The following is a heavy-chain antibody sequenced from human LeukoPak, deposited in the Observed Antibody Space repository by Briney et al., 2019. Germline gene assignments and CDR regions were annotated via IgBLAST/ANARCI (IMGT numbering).Heavy chain of an antibody. CDR1: GFTFSDYF. J-gene: IGHJ3*02. V-gene: IGHV3-20*01. CDR3: ARVIYSSSWYFPFDI. D-gene: IGHD6-13*01. Sequence: GGSLRLSCTASGFTFSDYFMSWIRQAPGKGLEWVSGINWNGGSTGYADSVKGRFTISRDNAKNSLYLQMNSLRAEDTALYHCARVIYSSSWYFPFDIWGQGTMATVSS. CDR2: INWNGGST.